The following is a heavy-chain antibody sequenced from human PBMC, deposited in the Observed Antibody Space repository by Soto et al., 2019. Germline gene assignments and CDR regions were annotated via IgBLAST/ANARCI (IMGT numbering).Heavy chain of an antibody. V-gene: IGHV1-69*13. CDR1: GGTFSSYA. D-gene: IGHD3-22*01. CDR2: IIPIFGTA. Sequence: ASVKVSCKASGGTFSSYAISWVRQAPGQGLEWMGGIIPIFGTANYAQKFQGRVTITADESTSTAYMELSSLRSEDTAVYYCARAYYDSSGYYYASFDDWAQGTLVTGSS. J-gene: IGHJ4*02. CDR3: ARAYYDSSGYYYASFDD.